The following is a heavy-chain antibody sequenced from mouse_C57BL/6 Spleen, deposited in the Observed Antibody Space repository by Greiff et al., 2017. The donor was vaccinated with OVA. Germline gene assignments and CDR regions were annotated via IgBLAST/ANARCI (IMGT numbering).Heavy chain of an antibody. CDR1: GYTFTSYW. V-gene: IGHV1-52*01. CDR2: IDPSDSET. Sequence: VQLQQPGAELVRPGSSVKLSCKASGYTFTSYWMHWVKQRPIQGLEWIGNIDPSDSETHYNQKFKDKATLTVDKSSSTAYMQLSSLTSEDSAVYSCARSGDYDLYFDYWGQGTTLTVSS. J-gene: IGHJ2*01. CDR3: ARSGDYDLYFDY. D-gene: IGHD2-4*01.